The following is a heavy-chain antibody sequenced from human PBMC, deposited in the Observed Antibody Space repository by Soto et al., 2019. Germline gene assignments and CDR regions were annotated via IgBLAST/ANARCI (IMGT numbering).Heavy chain of an antibody. V-gene: IGHV4-30-4*01. CDR2: IYYSGST. CDR1: GGSISSGDYY. Sequence: SETLSLTCTVSGGSISSGDYYWSWIRQPPGKGLEWIGYIYYSGSTYYNPSLKSRVTISVDTPKNQFSLKLSSVTAADTAVYYCAGDKIVATKIGDYYYGMDVWGQGTTVTVSS. J-gene: IGHJ6*02. D-gene: IGHD5-12*01. CDR3: AGDKIVATKIGDYYYGMDV.